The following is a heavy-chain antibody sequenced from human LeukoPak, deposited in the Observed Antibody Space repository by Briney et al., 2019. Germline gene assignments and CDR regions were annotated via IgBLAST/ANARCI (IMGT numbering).Heavy chain of an antibody. V-gene: IGHV3-48*03. CDR1: GFIFSNFE. CDR2: INSGATSE. D-gene: IGHD3/OR15-3a*01. J-gene: IGHJ4*02. CDR3: ARVIWTGGSCFQNDY. Sequence: PGGSLRLSCTASGFIFSNFEMNWVRQAPGKGLQWVAYINSGATSEYYADSVKGRFTISRDNAKNSLYLQMNSLGGQDTAIYYCARVIWTGGSCFQNDYWGQGTLVTVSS.